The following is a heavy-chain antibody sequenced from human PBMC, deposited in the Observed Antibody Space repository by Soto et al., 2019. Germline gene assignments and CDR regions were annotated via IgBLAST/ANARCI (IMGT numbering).Heavy chain of an antibody. CDR2: ISYDGSNK. CDR3: ARPLWRNDYNGGYFDL. Sequence: QVQLVESGGGVVQPGRSLRLSCAASGFTFSSYAMHWVRQAPGKGLEWVAVISYDGSNKYYADSVKGRSTISRDNSKNTLYLQMNSLRAEDTAVYYCARPLWRNDYNGGYFDLWGRGTLVTVSS. D-gene: IGHD4-4*01. V-gene: IGHV3-30-3*01. CDR1: GFTFSSYA. J-gene: IGHJ2*01.